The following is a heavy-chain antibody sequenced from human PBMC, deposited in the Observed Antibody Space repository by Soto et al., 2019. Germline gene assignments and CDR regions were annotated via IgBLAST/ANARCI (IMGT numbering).Heavy chain of an antibody. J-gene: IGHJ5*02. CDR2: IIPIFGTA. CDR3: AGSSIAARPTSNWFDP. Sequence: QVQLVQSGAEVKKPGSSVKVSCKASGGTFSSYAISWVRQAPGQGLEWMGGIIPIFGTANYAQKFQGRVTITADESTSTAYMELSSLRSEDTAVYDCAGSSIAARPTSNWFDPWGQGTLVTVSS. V-gene: IGHV1-69*01. CDR1: GGTFSSYA. D-gene: IGHD6-6*01.